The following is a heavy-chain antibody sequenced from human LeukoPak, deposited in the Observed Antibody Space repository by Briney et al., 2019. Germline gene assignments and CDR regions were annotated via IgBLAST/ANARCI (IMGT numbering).Heavy chain of an antibody. J-gene: IGHJ4*02. CDR2: IWYDGSNK. CDR3: ARDGRSSWYPDY. CDR1: GFTFSSYG. V-gene: IGHV3-33*01. D-gene: IGHD6-13*01. Sequence: GGSLRLSCAASGFTFSSYGMHWVRQAPGKGLEWVAVIWYDGSNKYYADSVKGRFTISRDNSKNTPYLQMNSLRAEDTAVYYCARDGRSSWYPDYWGQGTLVTVSS.